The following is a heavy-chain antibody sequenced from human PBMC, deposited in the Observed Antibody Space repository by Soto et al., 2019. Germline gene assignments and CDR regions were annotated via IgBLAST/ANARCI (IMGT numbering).Heavy chain of an antibody. D-gene: IGHD3-22*01. J-gene: IGHJ6*02. V-gene: IGHV4-34*01. Sequence: QVQLQQWGAGLLKPSETLSLTCAVYGGSFSGYYWSWIRQPPGEGLEWIGEINHSGSTNYNPSLKSRVTISVDTSKNQFSLKLSSVTAADTAVYYCARVRGDYDSSGYYFISYYYGMDVWGQGTTVTVSS. CDR3: ARVRGDYDSSGYYFISYYYGMDV. CDR1: GGSFSGYY. CDR2: INHSGST.